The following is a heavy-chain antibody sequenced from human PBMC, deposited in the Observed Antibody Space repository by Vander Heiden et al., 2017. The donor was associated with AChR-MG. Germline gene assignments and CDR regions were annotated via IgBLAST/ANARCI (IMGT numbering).Heavy chain of an antibody. J-gene: IGHJ3*02. V-gene: IGHV4-34*01. D-gene: IGHD3-3*01. CDR3: ARAPRITIFGVVPNLGAFDI. Sequence: QVQLQQWGAGLLKPSETLSLTCAVYGGSFSGYYWSWIRQPPGKGLEWIGEINHSGSTNYNPSLKSRVTISVDTSKNQFSLKLSSVTAADTAVYYCARAPRITIFGVVPNLGAFDIWGQGTMVTVSS. CDR1: GGSFSGYY. CDR2: INHSGST.